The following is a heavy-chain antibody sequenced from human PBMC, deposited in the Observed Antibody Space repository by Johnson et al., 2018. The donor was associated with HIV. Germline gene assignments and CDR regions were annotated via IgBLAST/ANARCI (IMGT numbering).Heavy chain of an antibody. J-gene: IGHJ3*02. CDR1: GFTFSNAW. Sequence: VQLVESGGGLVKPGGSLRLSCAASGFTFSNAWMSWVRQAPGKGLDWVANIKQDGTEKYYVDSVKGRFTISRDNVKNSLYLQMNSLRAEDTAVYFCARDPSLDAFDIWGQGTMVTVAS. CDR3: ARDPSLDAFDI. V-gene: IGHV3-7*05. CDR2: IKQDGTEK.